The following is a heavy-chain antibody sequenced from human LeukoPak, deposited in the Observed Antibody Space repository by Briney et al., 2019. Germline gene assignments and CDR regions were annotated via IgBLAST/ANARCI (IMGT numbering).Heavy chain of an antibody. CDR2: IYSGGST. Sequence: GGSLRLSCAASGFTVSSNYMSWVRQAPGKGLKWVSVIYSGGSTYYADSVKGRFTISRDNSKNTLYLQMNSLRAEDTAVYYCARDGVACSSTSCYQYYFDYWGQGTLVTVSS. CDR3: ARDGVACSSTSCYQYYFDY. D-gene: IGHD2-2*01. CDR1: GFTVSSNY. V-gene: IGHV3-66*02. J-gene: IGHJ4*02.